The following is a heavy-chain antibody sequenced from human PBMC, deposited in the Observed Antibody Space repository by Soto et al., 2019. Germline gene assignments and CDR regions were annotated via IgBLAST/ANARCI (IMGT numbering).Heavy chain of an antibody. CDR1: GFTFSSYA. J-gene: IGHJ4*02. V-gene: IGHV3-23*01. D-gene: IGHD3-9*01. CDR3: AHFEGFIDS. Sequence: EVQLLESGGGLVQPGGSLRLSCAASGFTFSSYAMSWVRQAPGKGLEWVSAISGSGASTYYADSVKGRFTISRDNSKNTLYLQMNSMRVEDAAVYYCAHFEGFIDSWGQGTLVTVSS. CDR2: ISGSGAST.